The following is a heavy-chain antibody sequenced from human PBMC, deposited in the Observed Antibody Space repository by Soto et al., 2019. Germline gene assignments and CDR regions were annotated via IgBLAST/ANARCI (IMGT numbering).Heavy chain of an antibody. CDR1: GDSMSSSDYY. V-gene: IGHV4-39*01. CDR3: ARRTVNIRTFYSGLKHHCFDY. Sequence: PSETLSLTCAVSGDSMSSSDYYWGWIRQPPGKGLEWIGSIYYSGSTYYNPSLQSRVAISVDTSKNQFSLKLKSVTAADTAIYYCARRTVNIRTFYSGLKHHCFDYWGQGAPGHRLL. J-gene: IGHJ4*02. CDR2: IYYSGST. D-gene: IGHD6-19*01.